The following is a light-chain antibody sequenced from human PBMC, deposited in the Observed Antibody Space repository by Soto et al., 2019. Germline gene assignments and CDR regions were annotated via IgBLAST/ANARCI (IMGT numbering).Light chain of an antibody. J-gene: IGLJ2*01. V-gene: IGLV1-44*01. CDR2: SNN. CDR1: SSNIGGNT. CDR3: AAWVGRQNAVL. Sequence: QSVLTQPPSASGTPGQRVTISCSGSSSNIGGNTVNWYQQVPGTAPKLLIYSNNQRPSGVPDRFSGSKSGTSASLAISGLQSDDEADYYCAAWVGRQNAVLFGGGTKLTVL.